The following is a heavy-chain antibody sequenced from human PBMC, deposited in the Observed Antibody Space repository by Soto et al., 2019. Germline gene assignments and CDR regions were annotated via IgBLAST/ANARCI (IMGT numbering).Heavy chain of an antibody. CDR1: GGTFSSYA. CDR3: AREGDGYNLDESVYYYGMDV. J-gene: IGHJ6*02. V-gene: IGHV1-69*13. CDR2: IIPIFGTA. D-gene: IGHD5-12*01. Sequence: GASVKVSCKASGGTFSSYAISWVRQAPGQGLEWMGGIIPIFGTANYAQKFQGRVTITADESTSTAYMELSSLRSEDTAVYYCAREGDGYNLDESVYYYGMDVWGQGTTVTVSS.